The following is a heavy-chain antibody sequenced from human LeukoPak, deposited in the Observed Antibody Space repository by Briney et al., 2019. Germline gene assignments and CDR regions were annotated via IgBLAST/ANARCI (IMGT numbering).Heavy chain of an antibody. Sequence: GGSLRLSCTASGYTFSDYGMHWVRQAPGKGLEWLSVISYSGVVKFYADSVKGRFTISRDNSENTLSLQMNSLRAEDTALYYCAKEIYGDYGGTDRWGQGTLVTVSS. CDR3: AKEIYGDYGGTDR. CDR1: GYTFSDYG. D-gene: IGHD4-17*01. V-gene: IGHV3-30*18. J-gene: IGHJ4*02. CDR2: ISYSGVVK.